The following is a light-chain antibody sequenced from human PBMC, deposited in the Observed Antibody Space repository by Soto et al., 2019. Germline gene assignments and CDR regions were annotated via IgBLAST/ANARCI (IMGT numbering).Light chain of an antibody. J-gene: IGLJ3*02. CDR1: GPNIGTNT. Sequence: QSVLTQPPSASGTPGQRVTISCSGSGPNIGTNTVNWYQQLPGTAPKLLIYRTDQWPAGIPDRFSGSKSGTSASLDISGLQSDDEADYYCTAWDGSLDGRVFGGGTKLTVL. CDR2: RTD. V-gene: IGLV1-44*01. CDR3: TAWDGSLDGRV.